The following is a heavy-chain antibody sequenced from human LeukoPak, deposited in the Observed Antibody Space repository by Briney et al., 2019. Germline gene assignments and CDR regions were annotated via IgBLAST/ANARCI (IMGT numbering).Heavy chain of an antibody. CDR1: GYTLTQLS. D-gene: IGHD3-3*01. CDR2: FDPEDGET. V-gene: IGHV1-24*01. CDR3: ATESRITIFGVD. J-gene: IGHJ4*02. Sequence: ASVKVSCKVSGYTLTQLSMHWVRQAPGKGLEWMGGFDPEDGETICAQKFQGRVTMTEDTSTDTAYMELSSLRSEDTAVYYCATESRITIFGVDWGQGTLVTVSS.